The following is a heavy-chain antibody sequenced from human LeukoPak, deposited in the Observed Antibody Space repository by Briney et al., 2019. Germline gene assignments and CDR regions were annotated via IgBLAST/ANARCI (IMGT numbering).Heavy chain of an antibody. D-gene: IGHD3-16*02. CDR3: AKDLRLGELSSHGPLDY. CDR2: ISGSGGST. J-gene: IGHJ4*02. CDR1: GFTFSSYA. Sequence: PGGSLRLSCAASGFTFSSYAMSWVRQAPGKGLEWVSAISGSGGSTYYADSVKGRFTISRDNSKNTLYLQMNSLRAEDTAVYYCAKDLRLGELSSHGPLDYWGQGTLVTVSS. V-gene: IGHV3-23*01.